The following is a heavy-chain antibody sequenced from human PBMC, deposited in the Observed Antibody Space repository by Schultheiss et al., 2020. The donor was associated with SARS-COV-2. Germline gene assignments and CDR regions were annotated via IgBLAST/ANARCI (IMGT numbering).Heavy chain of an antibody. CDR1: GGSISSYY. Sequence: SETLSLTCTVSGGSISSYYWSWIRQPPGKGLEWIGEINHSGSTNYNPSLKSRVTISVDTSKNQFSLKLSSVTAADTAVYYCARDGFLGTPGEYDYWGQGTLVTVSS. V-gene: IGHV4-34*01. CDR2: INHSGST. D-gene: IGHD3-10*01. J-gene: IGHJ4*02. CDR3: ARDGFLGTPGEYDY.